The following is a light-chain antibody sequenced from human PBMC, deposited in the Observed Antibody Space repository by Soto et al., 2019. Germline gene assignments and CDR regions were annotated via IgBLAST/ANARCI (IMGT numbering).Light chain of an antibody. CDR1: QSVTSSY. V-gene: IGKV3-20*01. J-gene: IGKJ1*01. Sequence: IVLTQSPGTLSLSPGERATLSCRASQSVTSSYLAWYQQKPGQAPRLLIFGASSRATGIPDRFRGSGSGTDFTLAISRLEPEDFVMYYCQQYGSSPWTFGQGTKVDIK. CDR3: QQYGSSPWT. CDR2: GAS.